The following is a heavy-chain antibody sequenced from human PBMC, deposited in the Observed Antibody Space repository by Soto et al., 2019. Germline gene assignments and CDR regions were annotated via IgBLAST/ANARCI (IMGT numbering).Heavy chain of an antibody. CDR1: GGTFSSYA. D-gene: IGHD2-15*01. CDR2: IIPIIGTA. J-gene: IGHJ6*02. CDR3: ASSVVKYYSYGIAV. Sequence: QGQLVQSGAEVKKPGSSVKVSCKASGGTFSSYAIRWVRQAPGQGLEWLGGIIPIIGTANYAQKLQGRVPITTDDSTSTAYMELSSLRSEDTAVYYCASSVVKYYSYGIAVWGQVTLFTFSS. V-gene: IGHV1-69*05.